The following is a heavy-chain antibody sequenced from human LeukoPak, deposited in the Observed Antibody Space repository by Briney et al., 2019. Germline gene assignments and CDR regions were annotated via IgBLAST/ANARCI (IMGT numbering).Heavy chain of an antibody. CDR3: ARGARIAVAGPRSTPHWFDP. V-gene: IGHV1-2*02. CDR2: INPNSGGT. J-gene: IGHJ5*02. Sequence: VASVKVSCKASGYTFTGYYMHWVRQAPGQGLEWMGWINPNSGGTNYAQKFQGRVTTTRDTSISTAYMELSRLRSDDTAVYYCARGARIAVAGPRSTPHWFDPWGQGTLVTVSS. CDR1: GYTFTGYY. D-gene: IGHD6-19*01.